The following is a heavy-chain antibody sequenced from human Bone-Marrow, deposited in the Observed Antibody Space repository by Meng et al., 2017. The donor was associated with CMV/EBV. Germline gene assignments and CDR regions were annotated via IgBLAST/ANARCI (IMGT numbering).Heavy chain of an antibody. CDR2: IYYSRST. Sequence: SETLSLTCTVSGGSVSSGSYYWSWIRQPPGKGLEWIGYIYYSRSTNYNPSLKSRVTISVDTSKNQFSLKLSSVTAADTAVYYCARVDAITMVRGVPDYWGQGTRVTVSS. V-gene: IGHV4-61*01. CDR1: GGSVSSGSYY. J-gene: IGHJ4*02. CDR3: ARVDAITMVRGVPDY. D-gene: IGHD3-10*01.